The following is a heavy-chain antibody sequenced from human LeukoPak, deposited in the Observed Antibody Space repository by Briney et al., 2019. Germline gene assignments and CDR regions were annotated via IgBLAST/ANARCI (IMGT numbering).Heavy chain of an antibody. V-gene: IGHV4-59*01. CDR2: IYYSGTT. Sequence: KASETLSLTCTVSGGSISSYYWSWIRQPPGKGLEWIGYIYYSGTTNYNPSLNSRVTILVDTSKNQFSLKLNSVTAADTAVYYCARAAAGYYDRYFDYWGQGTLVTVSS. CDR3: ARAAAGYYDRYFDY. CDR1: GGSISSYY. D-gene: IGHD3-22*01. J-gene: IGHJ4*02.